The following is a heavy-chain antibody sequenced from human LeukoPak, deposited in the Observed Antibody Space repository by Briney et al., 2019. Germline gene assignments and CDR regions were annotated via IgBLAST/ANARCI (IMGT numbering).Heavy chain of an antibody. CDR3: ARVGDDSSGHYVDY. D-gene: IGHD3-22*01. Sequence: SETLSLTCTVSGGSISSYYWSWIRQLPGKGLEWIGYIYYSGSTNYNPSLKSRVTISVDTSKNQFSLKLSSVTAADTAVYYCARVGDDSSGHYVDYWRQGTLVTVSS. V-gene: IGHV4-59*01. CDR2: IYYSGST. J-gene: IGHJ4*02. CDR1: GGSISSYY.